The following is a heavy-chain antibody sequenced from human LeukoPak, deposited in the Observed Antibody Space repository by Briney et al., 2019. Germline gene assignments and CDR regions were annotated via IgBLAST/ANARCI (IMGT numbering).Heavy chain of an antibody. CDR3: TTVTRYSSSWLDY. CDR1: GFTFGNAW. D-gene: IGHD6-13*01. Sequence: GGSLRLSCAASGFTFGNAWMSWVRQAPGKGLEWVGRIKSKTDGGTTDYAAPVKGRFTISRDDSKNTLYRQMNSLKTEDTAVYYCTTVTRYSSSWLDYWGQGTLVTVSS. J-gene: IGHJ4*02. V-gene: IGHV3-15*01. CDR2: IKSKTDGGTT.